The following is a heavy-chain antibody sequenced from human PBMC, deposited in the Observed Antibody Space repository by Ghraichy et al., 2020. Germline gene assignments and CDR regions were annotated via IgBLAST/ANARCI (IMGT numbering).Heavy chain of an antibody. CDR2: ISNVGSTT. CDR1: GFTFSTYN. V-gene: IGHV3-48*02. J-gene: IGHJ5*01. CDR3: VREWYRGVRDWFDP. Sequence: GGSLRLSCAVSGFTFSTYNMNWVRQAPGKGLEWIAFISNVGSTTYYADSVKGRFTISRDNAKSSVFLQMNSLRDEDTAVYYCVREWYRGVRDWFDPWGQGTLVTVSS. D-gene: IGHD1-26*01.